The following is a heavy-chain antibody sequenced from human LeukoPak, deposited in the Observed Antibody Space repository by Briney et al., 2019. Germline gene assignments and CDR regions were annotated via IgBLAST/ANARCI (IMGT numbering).Heavy chain of an antibody. Sequence: SETLSLTCTVSGGSISTSNYYWGWIRQPPGKGLEWIGNIFYSGSTYYSPSLKSRVTISVDTSKNQFSLKLSSVTAADTAVYYCAVHRVTMIVVFDYWGQGTLVTVSS. CDR3: AVHRVTMIVVFDY. D-gene: IGHD3-22*01. CDR1: GGSISTSNYY. J-gene: IGHJ4*02. CDR2: IFYSGST. V-gene: IGHV4-39*07.